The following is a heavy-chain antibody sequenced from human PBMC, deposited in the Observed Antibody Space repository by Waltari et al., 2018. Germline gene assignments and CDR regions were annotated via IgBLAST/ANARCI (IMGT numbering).Heavy chain of an antibody. V-gene: IGHV1-2*06. CDR2: INPNSGGT. D-gene: IGHD2-21*01. CDR3: ARGPSVVVIAEYYFDY. CDR1: GYTFTAHY. Sequence: QVQLVQSGAEVKKPGASVKVSCKASGYTFTAHYMHWVRQAPGQGLEWMGRINPNSGGTNYAQKFQGRVTMTRDTSISTAYMELSRLRSDDTAVYYCARGPSVVVIAEYYFDYWGQGTLVTVSS. J-gene: IGHJ4*02.